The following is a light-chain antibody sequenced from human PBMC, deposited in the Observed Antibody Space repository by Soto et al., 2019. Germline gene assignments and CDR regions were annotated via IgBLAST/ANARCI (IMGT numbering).Light chain of an antibody. CDR3: MQALQIRVE. CDR1: QSLLHSNGYNY. J-gene: IGKJ1*01. Sequence: DGVMTQFPLSLSDTPGEPASISCRSIQSLLHSNGYNYLDWYVQKPGQSPQLLIYLGSNRASGVPDRFSGSGSGTDFTLKISRVEAEDVGVYYCMQALQIRVEFGKGTKVEIK. V-gene: IGKV2-28*01. CDR2: LGS.